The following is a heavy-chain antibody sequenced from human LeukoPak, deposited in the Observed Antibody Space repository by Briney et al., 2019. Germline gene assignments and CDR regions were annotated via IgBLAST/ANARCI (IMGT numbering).Heavy chain of an antibody. D-gene: IGHD3-22*01. CDR1: GFTVSSNY. CDR2: IYSGGST. Sequence: GRSLRLSCAASGFTVSSNYMSWVRQAPGKGLEWVSVIYSGGSTYYADPVKGRFTISRDNSKNTLYLQMNSLRAEDTAVYYCARVYYSGYYSPHQYYFDYWGQGTLVTVSS. V-gene: IGHV3-53*01. CDR3: ARVYYSGYYSPHQYYFDY. J-gene: IGHJ4*02.